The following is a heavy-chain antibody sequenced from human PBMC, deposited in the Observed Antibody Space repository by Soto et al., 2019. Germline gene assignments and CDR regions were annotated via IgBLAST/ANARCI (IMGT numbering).Heavy chain of an antibody. CDR3: TGRIVATEPVFDS. V-gene: IGHV3-73*01. Sequence: GGSLRLSCAASGFAFSDSTIHWVRQASGKGLEWVGRIRSKVNTYATAYAASGKGRFPGSRDDSNRTAYLQMNSLNSEDTAVYFCTGRIVATEPVFDSWGQGTLVTVSS. J-gene: IGHJ4*02. CDR1: GFAFSDST. D-gene: IGHD5-12*01. CDR2: IRSKVNTYAT.